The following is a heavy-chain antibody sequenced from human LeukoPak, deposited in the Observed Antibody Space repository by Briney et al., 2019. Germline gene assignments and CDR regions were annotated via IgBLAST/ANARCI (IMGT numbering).Heavy chain of an antibody. Sequence: SETLSLTCAVYGGSFSGYYWSWIRQPPGKGLEWIGEINHSGSTNYNPSLKSRVTISVDTSKNQFSLKLSSVTAADTAVYYCARGYYDSSGYFDAFDIWGQGTMVTVSS. CDR3: ARGYYDSSGYFDAFDI. V-gene: IGHV4-34*01. J-gene: IGHJ3*02. CDR1: GGSFSGYY. D-gene: IGHD3-22*01. CDR2: INHSGST.